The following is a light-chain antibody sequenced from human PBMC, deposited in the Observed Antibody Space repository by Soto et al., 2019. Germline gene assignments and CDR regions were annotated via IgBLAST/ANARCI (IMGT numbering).Light chain of an antibody. V-gene: IGLV2-14*01. Sequence: QSVLTQPASVSGSPGQSITISCTGTSSAVGGYNYVSWYQQHPGKAPKLMIYDVSNRPSGVSNRFSGSKSGNTASLTISGLQSEVEADYYCSSYTSSSTYVFGTGTKVTVL. J-gene: IGLJ1*01. CDR1: SSAVGGYNY. CDR2: DVS. CDR3: SSYTSSSTYV.